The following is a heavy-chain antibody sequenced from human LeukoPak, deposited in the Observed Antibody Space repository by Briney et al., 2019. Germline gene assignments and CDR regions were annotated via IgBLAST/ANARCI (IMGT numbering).Heavy chain of an antibody. J-gene: IGHJ4*02. V-gene: IGHV3-23*01. CDR2: ISGSGGST. Sequence: GGSLSLFCAASGFTFSSYAMSWVRQAPGKGLEWVSAISGSGGSTYYADSVKGRFTISRDNSKNTLYLQMNSLRAEDTAVYYCAKDREAVASYFDYWGQRTLVAVSS. CDR3: AKDREAVASYFDY. CDR1: GFTFSSYA. D-gene: IGHD6-19*01.